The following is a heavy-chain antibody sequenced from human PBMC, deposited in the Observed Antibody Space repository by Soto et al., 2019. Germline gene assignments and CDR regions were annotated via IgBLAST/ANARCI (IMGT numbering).Heavy chain of an antibody. J-gene: IGHJ4*02. V-gene: IGHV1-69*02. D-gene: IGHD5-12*01. Sequence: QVQLVQSGAEVKKPGSSVKVSCKASGGTFSSYTISWVRQAPGQGLEWMGRIITILGIANYAQKFQGRVTITADKSTSTAYMELSGLRSEDTAVYYCASNSIVATTKFDYWGQGTLVTVSS. CDR3: ASNSIVATTKFDY. CDR2: IITILGIA. CDR1: GGTFSSYT.